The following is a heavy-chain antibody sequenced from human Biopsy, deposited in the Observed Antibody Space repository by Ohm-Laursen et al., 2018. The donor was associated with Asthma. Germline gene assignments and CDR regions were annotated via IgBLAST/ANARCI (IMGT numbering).Heavy chain of an antibody. CDR3: AREGVAGTHIED. D-gene: IGHD6-19*01. V-gene: IGHV3-30-3*01. CDR2: ISYDGSSI. CDR1: GFTFSSSW. Sequence: SLRLSCTASGFTFSSSWMTWVRQAPGKGLEWVAVISYDGSSIYYADSVKGRFTISRDNSKNTLSLQMNSLTAEDTAVYYCAREGVAGTHIEDWGQGTLVTVSS. J-gene: IGHJ4*02.